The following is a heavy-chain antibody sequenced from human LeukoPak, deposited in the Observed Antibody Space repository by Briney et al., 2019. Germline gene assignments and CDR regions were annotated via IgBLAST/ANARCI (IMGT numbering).Heavy chain of an antibody. V-gene: IGHV3-48*03. CDR2: ISSSGSPI. CDR3: VRAQGGYSYGYGDY. Sequence: YPGGSLRLSCSASGFTLSSFKMNWVRQAPGKGLEWVSYISSSGSPIYYADSVKGRFTVSRDNVKNSLYLQMNSLRVEDTAIYYCVRAQGGYSYGYGDYWGQGTLVTVSS. D-gene: IGHD5-18*01. CDR1: GFTLSSFK. J-gene: IGHJ4*02.